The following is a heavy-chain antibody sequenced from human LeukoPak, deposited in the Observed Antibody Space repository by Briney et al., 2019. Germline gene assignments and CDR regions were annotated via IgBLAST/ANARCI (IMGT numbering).Heavy chain of an antibody. CDR2: IWYDGTNK. J-gene: IGHJ4*02. D-gene: IGHD5-24*01. Sequence: GSLRLSCAASGFFFSSYGMQWGRQAPGRGRVWGAVIWYDGTNKYYTDSVKGRFTISRDNSKNMLYVQMNSLRVEDTAVYYCARESGMATMEYWGQGTLVTVSS. CDR3: ARESGMATMEY. CDR1: GFFFSSYG. V-gene: IGHV3-33*01.